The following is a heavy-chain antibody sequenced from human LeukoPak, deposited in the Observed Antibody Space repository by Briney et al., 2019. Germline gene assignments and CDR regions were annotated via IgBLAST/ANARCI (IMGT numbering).Heavy chain of an antibody. CDR3: ARDIQTDWLDP. CDR2: IYYSGST. Sequence: SETLSLTCTVSGGSISSYYWSWIRQPPGKGLEWIGYIYYSGSTNYNPSLKSRVTISVDTSKNQFSLKLSSVTAADTAVYYCARDIQTDWLDPWGQGTLVTVSS. D-gene: IGHD5-18*01. J-gene: IGHJ5*02. V-gene: IGHV4-59*01. CDR1: GGSISSYY.